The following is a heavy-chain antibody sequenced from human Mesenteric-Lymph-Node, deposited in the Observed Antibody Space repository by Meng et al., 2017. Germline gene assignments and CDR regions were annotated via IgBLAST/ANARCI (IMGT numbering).Heavy chain of an antibody. CDR1: GGSFSGYY. Sequence: QVQLQQWGAGLLKPSETLSRTCAVYGGSFSGYYWSLIRQPPGKGLEWIGEINHSGSTNYSPSLKSRVTISVDTSKNQFSLKLSSVTAADTAVYYCARTIGGADIVVVPAAYYFDYWGQGTLVTVSS. CDR2: INHSGST. V-gene: IGHV4-34*01. D-gene: IGHD2-2*01. J-gene: IGHJ4*02. CDR3: ARTIGGADIVVVPAAYYFDY.